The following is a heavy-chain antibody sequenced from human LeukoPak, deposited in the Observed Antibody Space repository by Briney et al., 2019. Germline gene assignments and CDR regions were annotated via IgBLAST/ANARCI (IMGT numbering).Heavy chain of an antibody. V-gene: IGHV3-23*01. D-gene: IGHD3-9*01. J-gene: IGHJ4*02. CDR3: AKWGDYDVLTGYYVSDY. CDR2: ITGRGGNT. Sequence: GGSLRPSCAASGFTFSNYAISWVRQAPGKGLEWVSAITGRGGNTYYADSVKGRFTISRNNSKNTVFLQMNSLRAEDTAVYYCAKWGDYDVLTGYYVSDYWGQGTLVTVSS. CDR1: GFTFSNYA.